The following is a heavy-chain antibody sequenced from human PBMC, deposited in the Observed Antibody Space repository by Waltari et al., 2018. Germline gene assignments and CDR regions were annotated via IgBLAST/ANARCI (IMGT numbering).Heavy chain of an antibody. V-gene: IGHV7-4-1*02. Sequence: QVQLAQSGSALKKPGASVKISCKASGYTFTVYPINWVRRAPGQGLELMGWITTNIGNPTYAQGFTGRFVFSLDTSVSTAYLQITSLKTEDSAVYYCAREVVPPHTIVVNWFDPWGQGTLVTVSS. D-gene: IGHD2-2*01. J-gene: IGHJ5*02. CDR3: AREVVPPHTIVVNWFDP. CDR2: ITTNIGNP. CDR1: GYTFTVYP.